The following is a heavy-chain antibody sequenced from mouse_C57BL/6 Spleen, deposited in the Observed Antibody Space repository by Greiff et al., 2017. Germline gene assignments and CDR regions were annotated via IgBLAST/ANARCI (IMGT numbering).Heavy chain of an antibody. CDR2: IDPSDSYT. CDR1: GYTFTSYC. D-gene: IGHD4-1*02. Sequence: QVQLQQPGAELVMPGASVKLSCKASGYTFTSYCMHWVKQRPGQGLEWIGEIDPSDSYTNYNQKFKGKSTLTVDKSSSTAYMQLSSLTSADSAVYYCARSTGFDYWGQGTTLTVSS. CDR3: ARSTGFDY. V-gene: IGHV1-69*01. J-gene: IGHJ2*01.